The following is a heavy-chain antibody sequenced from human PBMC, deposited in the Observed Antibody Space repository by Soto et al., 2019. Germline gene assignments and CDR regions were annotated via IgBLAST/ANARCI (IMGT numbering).Heavy chain of an antibody. CDR2: IYYSGST. J-gene: IGHJ3*02. CDR1: GGSISNYY. Sequence: PSETLSLTCSVSGGSISNYYWNWIRQPPGKGLEWIGYIYYSGSTNYNPSLKSRVTISVDTSKNQFSLKLSSVAAADTAIYYCARAWHDYSDSWNAFDIWGQGTMVTVSS. D-gene: IGHD4-17*01. V-gene: IGHV4-59*01. CDR3: ARAWHDYSDSWNAFDI.